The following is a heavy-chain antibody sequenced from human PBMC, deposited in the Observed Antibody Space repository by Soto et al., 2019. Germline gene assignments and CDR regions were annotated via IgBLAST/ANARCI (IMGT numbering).Heavy chain of an antibody. D-gene: IGHD2-21*02. CDR2: ISAYNGKT. Sequence: QVQLVQSGAEVKKPGASVKVSCKASGYTFSNYGISWVRQAPGQGLEWMGWISAYNGKTYGAERVQGRVTMTTDTSTSTAYMELRSLRSDDTAVYYCAREANCGSDCYSPAEYSQHWGQGTLVTVSS. J-gene: IGHJ1*01. V-gene: IGHV1-18*04. CDR1: GYTFSNYG. CDR3: AREANCGSDCYSPAEYSQH.